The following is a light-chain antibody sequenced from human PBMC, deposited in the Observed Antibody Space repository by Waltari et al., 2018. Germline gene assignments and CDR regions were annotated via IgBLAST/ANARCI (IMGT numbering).Light chain of an antibody. CDR1: ALPKQY. J-gene: IGLJ2*01. CDR3: QSADSSGTYPYVV. Sequence: SDQLTQPPSVSVSPGQTARITGSGDALPKQYAYWYQQKPGQAPVLVIYKDSERPSGIPERFSGSSSGTTVTLTISGVQAEDEADYYCQSADSSGTYPYVVFGGGTKLTVL. CDR2: KDS. V-gene: IGLV3-25*03.